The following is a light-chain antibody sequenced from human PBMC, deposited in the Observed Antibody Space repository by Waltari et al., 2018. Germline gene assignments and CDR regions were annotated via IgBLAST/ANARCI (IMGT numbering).Light chain of an antibody. V-gene: IGLV2-8*01. CDR3: CSYAGSNNLV. J-gene: IGLJ2*01. Sequence: QSALTQPPSASGSPGQSVTISCTGTSSDVAGYNYVSWYQQHPGKAPKGIIFEVSKRPSWVPDRFTGSKSGNTASLTVSGLQAEDEADYYCCSYAGSNNLVFGGGTKLTVL. CDR2: EVS. CDR1: SSDVAGYNY.